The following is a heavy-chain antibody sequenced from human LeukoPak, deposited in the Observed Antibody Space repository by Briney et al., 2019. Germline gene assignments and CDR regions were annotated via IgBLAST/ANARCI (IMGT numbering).Heavy chain of an antibody. CDR1: GFTFSSFA. CDR2: ISFEGRNK. D-gene: IGHD1-14*01. J-gene: IGHJ4*02. Sequence: SGKSLRLSCVASGFTFSSFAMHWVRQAPGKGLECVAVISFEGRNKYYADSLKGRFTISRDNSKNTLYLQMNSLRGEDTAVYYCAKDPGGYYFDNWGQGTVVTVSS. V-gene: IGHV3-30*18. CDR3: AKDPGGYYFDN.